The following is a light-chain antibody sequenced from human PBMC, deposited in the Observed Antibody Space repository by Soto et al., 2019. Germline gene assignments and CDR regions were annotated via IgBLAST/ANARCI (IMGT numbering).Light chain of an antibody. CDR3: SSYTSRSSHV. Sequence: SVLTQPASVSGSPGQSITISCTGTTSDVGGYNYVSWYQQHPGKVPKLMIYEVSNRPSGVSNRFSGSKSGNTASLTISGLQAEDEADYYCSSYTSRSSHVFGTGTKVTVL. CDR2: EVS. J-gene: IGLJ1*01. CDR1: TSDVGGYNY. V-gene: IGLV2-14*01.